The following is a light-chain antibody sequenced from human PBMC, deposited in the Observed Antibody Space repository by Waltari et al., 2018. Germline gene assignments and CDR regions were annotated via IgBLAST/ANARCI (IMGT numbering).Light chain of an antibody. V-gene: IGLV2-14*03. CDR2: NVS. Sequence: QSPLTPPASVSGSPGQSITISCTGPSSDVGGYNYVSWYQQHPGKAPKLIIYNVSDRPSGVSNRFSGSKSGNTASLTISGLQAEDETDYYCSSYTSSSTRVVFGGGTKLTVL. CDR3: SSYTSSSTRVV. CDR1: SSDVGGYNY. J-gene: IGLJ2*01.